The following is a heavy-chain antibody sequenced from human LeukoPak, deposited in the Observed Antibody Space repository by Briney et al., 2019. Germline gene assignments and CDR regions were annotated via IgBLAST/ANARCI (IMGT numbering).Heavy chain of an antibody. J-gene: IGHJ4*02. Sequence: SVKVSCKASGGTFSSYAISWVRQAPGQGLEWMGGIIPIFGTANYAQKFQGRVTITADESTSTAYMELSSLRSEDTAVYDCARGTVAVAAYDYWGQGTLVTVSS. CDR1: GGTFSSYA. CDR2: IIPIFGTA. D-gene: IGHD6-19*01. CDR3: ARGTVAVAAYDY. V-gene: IGHV1-69*01.